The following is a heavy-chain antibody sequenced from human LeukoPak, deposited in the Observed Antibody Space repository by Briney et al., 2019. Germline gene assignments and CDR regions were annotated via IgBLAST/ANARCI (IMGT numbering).Heavy chain of an antibody. Sequence: PSETLSLTCTVSGGSISSSNYYWGWIRQPPGKGLEWIGNIYYSGSTYYNPSLKSRVTISVDTSKNQFSLKLSSVAAADTAVYYCARMGEWLRFRQTNAFDIWGQGTMVTVSS. V-gene: IGHV4-39*07. CDR1: GGSISSSNYY. CDR3: ARMGEWLRFRQTNAFDI. J-gene: IGHJ3*02. D-gene: IGHD5-12*01. CDR2: IYYSGST.